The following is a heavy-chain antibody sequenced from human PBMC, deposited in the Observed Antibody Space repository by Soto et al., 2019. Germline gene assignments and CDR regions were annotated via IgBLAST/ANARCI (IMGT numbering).Heavy chain of an antibody. D-gene: IGHD5-12*01. CDR2: ISSDGNNK. Sequence: GGSVRLSCVASGFAFSSSVIHWVRQAPGKGLEWVAVISSDGNNKYYADSVKGRFTITRDNSKNTVSLQMSSLRVEDTAVYFCASGLGWLHRKYVDDWGQGTLVTVSS. CDR3: ASGLGWLHRKYVDD. J-gene: IGHJ4*02. CDR1: GFAFSSSV. V-gene: IGHV3-30-3*01.